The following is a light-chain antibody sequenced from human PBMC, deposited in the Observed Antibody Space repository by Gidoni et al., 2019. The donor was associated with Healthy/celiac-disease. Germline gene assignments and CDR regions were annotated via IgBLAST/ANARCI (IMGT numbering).Light chain of an antibody. CDR2: AAS. V-gene: IGKV1-8*01. J-gene: IGKJ1*01. CDR1: QGISSY. CDR3: QQYYSYPRT. Sequence: AIGRTQPPSPLSASTGNRVTITCRASQGISSYLAWYQQKPGKAPKLLIYAASTLQSGVPSRFSGSGSGTDFTLTISCLQSEDFATYYCQQYYSYPRTFGQGTKVEIK.